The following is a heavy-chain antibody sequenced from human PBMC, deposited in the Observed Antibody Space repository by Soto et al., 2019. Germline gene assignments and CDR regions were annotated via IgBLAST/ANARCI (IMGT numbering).Heavy chain of an antibody. CDR3: AKATKDIVVVVAATPVLSPLDY. D-gene: IGHD2-15*01. Sequence: ESGGGVVQPGRSLRLSCAASGFTFSSYGMHWVRQAPGKGLEWVAVISYDGSNKYYADSVKGRFTISRDNSKNTPYLQMNSLRAGDKAVYYCAKATKDIVVVVAATPVLSPLDYWGQGTLVTVSS. V-gene: IGHV3-30*18. CDR1: GFTFSSYG. J-gene: IGHJ4*02. CDR2: ISYDGSNK.